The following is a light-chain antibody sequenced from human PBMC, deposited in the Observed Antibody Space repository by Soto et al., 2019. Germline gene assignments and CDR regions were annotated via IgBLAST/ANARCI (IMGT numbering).Light chain of an antibody. J-gene: IGLJ1*01. CDR3: SSYTSSSTLLYV. CDR2: DVS. V-gene: IGLV2-14*01. Sequence: QSALTQHVSVSGSPGQSITISCTGTSSDVGGYNYVSWYQQHPGKAPKLMIYDVSNRPSGVSNRFSGSKSGNTASLTISGLQAEDEADYYCSSYTSSSTLLYVFGTGTKLTVL. CDR1: SSDVGGYNY.